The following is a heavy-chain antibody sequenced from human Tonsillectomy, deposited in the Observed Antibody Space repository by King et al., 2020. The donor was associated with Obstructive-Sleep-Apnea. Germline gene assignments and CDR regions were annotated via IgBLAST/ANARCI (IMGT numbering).Heavy chain of an antibody. J-gene: IGHJ4*02. CDR3: ARGWQQWESEFDY. CDR2: IHRDGST. D-gene: IGHD1-26*01. V-gene: IGHV3-66*01. CDR1: GFTVSSNY. Sequence: VQLVESGGGLVQPGGSLRLSCAASGFTVSSNYMSWVRQAPGKGLEWVSVIHRDGSTYYADSVQGRFTISRDNSKNTLYLQMNSLRAEDTAVYYCARGWQQWESEFDYGGQGTLVTVSS.